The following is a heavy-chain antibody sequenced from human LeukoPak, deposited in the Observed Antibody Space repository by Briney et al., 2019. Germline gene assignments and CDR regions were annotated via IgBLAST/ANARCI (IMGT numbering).Heavy chain of an antibody. J-gene: IGHJ4*02. D-gene: IGHD3-10*01. V-gene: IGHV4-30-4*01. CDR1: GGSISSGDYY. Sequence: SETLSLTCTVSGGSISSGDYYWSWIRQPPGKGLEWIGYIYYSGSTYYNPSLKSRATISVDTSKNQFSLKLSSVTAADTAVYYCARADEVHFDYWGQGTLVTVSS. CDR2: IYYSGST. CDR3: ARADEVHFDY.